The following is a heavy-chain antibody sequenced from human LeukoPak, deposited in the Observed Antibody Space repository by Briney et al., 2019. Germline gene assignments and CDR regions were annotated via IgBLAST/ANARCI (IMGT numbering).Heavy chain of an antibody. V-gene: IGHV4-39*01. D-gene: IGHD6-6*01. J-gene: IGHJ2*01. Sequence: SETLSLTCTVSGGSISSSSYYWGWIRQPPGKGLEWIGSIYYSGSTYYNPSLKSRVTISVDTSKNQFSLKLSSVTAADTAVYYCASYIAARPKFRYLDLWGRGTLVTVSS. CDR2: IYYSGST. CDR1: GGSISSSSYY. CDR3: ASYIAARPKFRYLDL.